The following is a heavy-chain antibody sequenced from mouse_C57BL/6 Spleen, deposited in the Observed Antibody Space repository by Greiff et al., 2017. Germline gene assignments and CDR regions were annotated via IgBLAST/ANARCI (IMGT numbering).Heavy chain of an antibody. CDR1: GYTFTSYW. CDR2: IDPSDSET. CDR3: AGGLVYYGSSYGPYWYFDV. Sequence: VKLQQPGAELVRPGSSVKLSCKASGYTFTSYWMHWVKQRPIQGLEWIGNIDPSDSETHYNQKFKDKATLTVDKSSSTAYMQLSSLTSEDSAVYYCAGGLVYYGSSYGPYWYFDVWGTGTTVTVSS. V-gene: IGHV1-52*01. J-gene: IGHJ1*03. D-gene: IGHD1-1*01.